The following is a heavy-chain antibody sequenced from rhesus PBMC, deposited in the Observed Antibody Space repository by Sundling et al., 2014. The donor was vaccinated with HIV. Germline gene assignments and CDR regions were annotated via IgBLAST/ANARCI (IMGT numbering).Heavy chain of an antibody. D-gene: IGHD1-26*01. CDR3: ATNNWNYEAPLDF. V-gene: IGHV4-165*01. CDR2: IGGSSGST. Sequence: QVQLQESGPGLVKPSETLSLTCAVSGGSISADYWNWIRQPPGKGLEWIGFIGGSSGSTSYNPSLQSRVTISIDTSKNQFSLKLTSVTAADTAVYYCATNNWNYEAPLDFWGQGVVVTVSS. CDR1: GGSISADY. J-gene: IGHJ6*01.